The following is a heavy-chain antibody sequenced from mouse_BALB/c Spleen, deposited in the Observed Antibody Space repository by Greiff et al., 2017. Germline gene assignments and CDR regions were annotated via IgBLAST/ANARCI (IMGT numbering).Heavy chain of an antibody. V-gene: IGHV1-7*01. J-gene: IGHJ1*01. CDR3: ARYDYGSRYFDV. CDR1: GHTFTSYW. CDR2: INPSTGYT. Sequence: VQLQQSGAELAKPGASVKMSCKASGHTFTSYWMHWVKQRPGQGLEWIGYINPSTGYTEYNQKFKDKATLTADKSSSTAYMQLSSLTSEDSAVYYCARYDYGSRYFDVWGAGTTVTVSS. D-gene: IGHD1-1*01.